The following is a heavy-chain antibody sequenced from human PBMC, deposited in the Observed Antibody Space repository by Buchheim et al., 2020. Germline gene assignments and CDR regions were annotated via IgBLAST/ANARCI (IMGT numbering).Heavy chain of an antibody. CDR1: GFTSGSYA. CDR3: AKGRGFDR. V-gene: IGHV3-23*01. Sequence: EVQLLASGGGLVQPGGSLRLSCAASGFTSGSYAMAWVRQAPGQGLEWVASIGGRGDKTYYRDSVKGRFTISRDSSKNTLYLQMNSLRVEDTALYFCAKGRGFDRWGQGT. CDR2: IGGRGDKT. J-gene: IGHJ4*02.